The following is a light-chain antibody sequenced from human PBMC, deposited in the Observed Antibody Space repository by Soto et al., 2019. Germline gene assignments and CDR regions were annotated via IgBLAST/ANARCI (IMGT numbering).Light chain of an antibody. CDR1: QSVTSRF. Sequence: EIVLTQSPGSLSLSPGEIATLSCRARQSVTSRFLAWYQQKPGQAPRLLIYGAFTRATSIPDRFSVNGSGTDFTLRISSLEPEDMAVYYCPQYDSSPLTCGGGTKVEIK. J-gene: IGKJ4*01. CDR2: GAF. CDR3: PQYDSSPLT. V-gene: IGKV3-20*01.